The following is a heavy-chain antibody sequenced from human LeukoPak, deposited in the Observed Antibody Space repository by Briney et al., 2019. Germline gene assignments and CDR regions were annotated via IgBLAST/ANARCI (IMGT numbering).Heavy chain of an antibody. J-gene: IGHJ3*02. CDR3: ARRRIVGSTDDAFDI. CDR1: GFTFSSYA. Sequence: SGGSLRLSCTASGFTFSSYAMHWVRQAPGKGLEWAAVISSDGNTKHYADSVEGRFTISRDNSNNTLYLQMNSLGADDTAIYYCARRRIVGSTDDAFDIWGQGTMVTLSS. V-gene: IGHV3-30-3*01. CDR2: ISSDGNTK. D-gene: IGHD1-26*01.